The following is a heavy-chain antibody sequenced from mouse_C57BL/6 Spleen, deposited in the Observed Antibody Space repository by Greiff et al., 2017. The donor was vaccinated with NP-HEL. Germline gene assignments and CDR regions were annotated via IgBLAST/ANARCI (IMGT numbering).Heavy chain of an antibody. J-gene: IGHJ2*01. CDR2: IYPGDGDT. D-gene: IGHD2-2*01. Sequence: LVESGPELVKPGASVKISCKASGYAFSSSWMNWVKQRPGKGLEWIGRIYPGDGDTNYNGKFKGKAKLTADKSSSTAYMQLSSLTSEDSAVYCCARSTLYEGNDGPYCDYWGQGTTLTVSS. CDR1: GYAFSSSW. V-gene: IGHV1-82*01. CDR3: ARSTLYEGNDGPYCDY.